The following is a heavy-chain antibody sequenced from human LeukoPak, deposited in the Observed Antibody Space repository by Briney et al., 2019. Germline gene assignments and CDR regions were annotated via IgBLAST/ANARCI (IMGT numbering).Heavy chain of an antibody. J-gene: IGHJ1*01. CDR1: GFTFSSYA. CDR3: AKDGYIVVVTAAAEYFQH. V-gene: IGHV3-23*01. D-gene: IGHD2-21*02. CDR2: ISGSGGST. Sequence: GGSLRLSCAASGFTFSSYAMSWVRQAPGKGLEWASAISGSGGSTYYADSVKGRFTISRDNSKNTLYLQMNSLRAEDTAVYYCAKDGYIVVVTAAAEYFQHWGQGTLVTVSS.